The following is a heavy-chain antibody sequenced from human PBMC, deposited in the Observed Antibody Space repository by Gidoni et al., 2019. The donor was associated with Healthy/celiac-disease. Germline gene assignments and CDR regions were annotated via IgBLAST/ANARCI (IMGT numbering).Heavy chain of an antibody. CDR3: ARVSNYYYGMDV. J-gene: IGHJ6*02. D-gene: IGHD3-3*02. CDR2: IWYDGSNK. Sequence: VQLVESGGGVVQPGRSLRLSCAASGFTFSSYGMRWVRQAPGKGLEWVAVIWYDGSNKYYADSVKGRFTISRDNSKNTLYLQMNSLRADDTAVYYGARVSNYYYGMDVWGQGTTVTVSS. V-gene: IGHV3-33*01. CDR1: GFTFSSYG.